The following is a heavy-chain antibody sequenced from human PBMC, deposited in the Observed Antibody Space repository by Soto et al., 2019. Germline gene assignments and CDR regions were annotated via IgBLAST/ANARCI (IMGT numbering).Heavy chain of an antibody. J-gene: IGHJ3*02. CDR1: GFTFSDYY. D-gene: IGHD3-22*01. CDR3: ARQYYYDSSGYSGPGFDI. V-gene: IGHV3-11*06. CDR2: ISSSSSYT. Sequence: QVQLVESGGGLVQPGGSLRLSCAASGFTFSDYYMSWIRQAPGKGLEWVSYISSSSSYTNYADSVKGRFTISRDNAKNSLYLQMNSLRAEDTAVYYCARQYYYDSSGYSGPGFDIWGQGTMVTVSS.